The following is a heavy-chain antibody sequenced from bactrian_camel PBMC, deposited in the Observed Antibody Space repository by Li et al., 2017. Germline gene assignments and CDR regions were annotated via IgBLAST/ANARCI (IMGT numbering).Heavy chain of an antibody. V-gene: IGHV3S53*01. D-gene: IGHD4*01. CDR1: GPAYTSDC. CDR3: AADPPSSWNSEPCKIYEYFY. Sequence: HVQLVESGGGSVQAGGSLRLSCTTSGPAYTSDCMAWFRQFPGQQREGVAAIGSRGITTYADSVKGRFTISKTNVANTLYLQMNSLKPEDTAMYYCAADPPSSWNSEPCKIYEYFYWGQGTQVTVS. CDR2: IGSRGIT. J-gene: IGHJ4*01.